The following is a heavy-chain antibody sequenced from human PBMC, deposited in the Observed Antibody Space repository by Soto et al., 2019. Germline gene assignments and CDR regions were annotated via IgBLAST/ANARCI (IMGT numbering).Heavy chain of an antibody. V-gene: IGHV1-18*01. J-gene: IGHJ5*02. CDR3: ARVIPVAAAGTDWFDP. CDR1: GYTFTNYG. CDR2: ISAYNGNT. Sequence: ASVKVSCKASGYTFTNYGISWVRQAPGQGLEWMGWISAYNGNTNYAQKLQGRVTMTTDTSTSTAYMELRSLRSDDTAVYYCARVIPVAAAGTDWFDPWGQVTLVTVSS. D-gene: IGHD6-13*01.